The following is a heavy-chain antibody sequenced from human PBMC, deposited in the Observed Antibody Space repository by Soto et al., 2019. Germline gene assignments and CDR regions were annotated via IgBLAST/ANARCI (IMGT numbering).Heavy chain of an antibody. V-gene: IGHV4-59*01. Sequence: SETLSLTCTVSGASISRYYWSWIRQSPGKGLEWIGYLYNTGSTIYNPSLKSRVTISVDTSKNQFSLKMNSVTAADTAVYYCASTGVVDWFDPWGQGTLVTVSS. CDR3: ASTGVVDWFDP. CDR2: LYNTGST. D-gene: IGHD3-10*01. J-gene: IGHJ5*02. CDR1: GASISRYY.